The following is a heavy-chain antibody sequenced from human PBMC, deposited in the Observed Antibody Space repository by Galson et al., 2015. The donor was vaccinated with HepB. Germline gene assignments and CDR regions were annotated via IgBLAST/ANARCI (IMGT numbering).Heavy chain of an antibody. CDR2: IIPIFGTA. V-gene: IGHV1-69*13. Sequence: SVKVSCKASGGTFSSYAISWVRQAPGQGLEWMGGIIPIFGTANYAQKFQGRVTITADESTSTAYMELSSLRSEDTAVYYCARSPIAARPPYQPFDYWGQGTLVTVSS. J-gene: IGHJ4*02. D-gene: IGHD6-6*01. CDR3: ARSPIAARPPYQPFDY. CDR1: GGTFSSYA.